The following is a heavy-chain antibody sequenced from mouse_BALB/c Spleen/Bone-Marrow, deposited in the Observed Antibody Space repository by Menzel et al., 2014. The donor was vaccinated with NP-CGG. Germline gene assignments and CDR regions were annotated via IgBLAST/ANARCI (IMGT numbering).Heavy chain of an antibody. D-gene: IGHD1-2*01. V-gene: IGHV4-1*02. Sequence: EVMLVESGGGLVQPGGSLKLSCAASGFDFSRYWMTWVRQAPGKGLEWIGKINPASSTLNYTPSLKDKFIISRDNAKNTLYLQMSKVRSEDTALYYCAKNYYYGYVAYWGQGTLVTVSA. CDR2: INPASSTL. CDR1: GFDFSRYW. J-gene: IGHJ3*01. CDR3: AKNYYYGYVAY.